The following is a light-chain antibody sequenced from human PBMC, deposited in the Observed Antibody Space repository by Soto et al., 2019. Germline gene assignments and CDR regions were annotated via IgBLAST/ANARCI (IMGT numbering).Light chain of an antibody. J-gene: IGKJ3*01. CDR3: QQRSNWPS. CDR1: QSVSSSY. V-gene: IGKV3D-20*02. CDR2: GAS. Sequence: EIVLTQSPATLSLSPGERAALSCRASQSVSSSYLAWYQQKPGQAPRLLIYGASSRATGIPDRFSGSGSGTDFTLTISSLEPEDFAVYYCQQRSNWPSFGPGTKVDIK.